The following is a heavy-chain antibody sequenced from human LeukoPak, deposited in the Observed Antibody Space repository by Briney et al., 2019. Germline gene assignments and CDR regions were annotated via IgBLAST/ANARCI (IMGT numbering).Heavy chain of an antibody. J-gene: IGHJ4*02. V-gene: IGHV1-2*06. D-gene: IGHD3-22*01. CDR1: GYTFTTYN. Sequence: ASVKVSCKASGYTFTTYNIHWVRQAPGQGLEWMGRINPNSGGTSYAQKFQGRVTMTRDTSISTAYMELSGLRTDDTAVYYCAKSHNYYESSGFLDQWGQGTLVTVSS. CDR2: INPNSGGT. CDR3: AKSHNYYESSGFLDQ.